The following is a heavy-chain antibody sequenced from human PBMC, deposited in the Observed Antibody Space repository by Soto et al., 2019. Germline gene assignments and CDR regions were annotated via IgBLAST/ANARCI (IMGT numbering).Heavy chain of an antibody. D-gene: IGHD1-1*01. V-gene: IGHV5-51*01. CDR3: ARPPVDSNTGPYAVDV. CDR1: GYSFTSYW. Sequence: GESLKISCKGSGYSFTSYWIGWVRQMPGKGLEWMGIMFPGDSDTRYSPSFQGQVTISADKSITTAYLQWTSLKASDTAIYYCARPPVDSNTGPYAVDVWGQGTTVTVSS. J-gene: IGHJ6*02. CDR2: MFPGDSDT.